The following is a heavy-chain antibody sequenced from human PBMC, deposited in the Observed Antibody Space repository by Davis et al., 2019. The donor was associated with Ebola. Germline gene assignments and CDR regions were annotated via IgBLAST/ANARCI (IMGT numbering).Heavy chain of an antibody. D-gene: IGHD4-23*01. CDR3: AREGDYGGNSVCAFDI. CDR2: IYHSGST. V-gene: IGHV4-4*02. CDR1: GGSTSSSNW. J-gene: IGHJ3*02. Sequence: MPGGSLRLSCAVSGGSTSSSNWWSWVRQPPGKGLEWIGEIYHSGSTNYNPSLKSRVTISVDKSKNQFSLKLSSVTAADTAVYYCAREGDYGGNSVCAFDIWGQGTMVTVSS.